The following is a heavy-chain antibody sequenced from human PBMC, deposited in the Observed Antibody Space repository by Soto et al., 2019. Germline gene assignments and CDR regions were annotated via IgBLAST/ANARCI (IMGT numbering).Heavy chain of an antibody. V-gene: IGHV4-61*01. D-gene: IGHD4-17*01. J-gene: IGHJ4*02. CDR3: ARAATVTQYDY. CDR2: GSYSGTT. Sequence: QVQLQESGPGLVKPSETLSLTCTVSGVSVNSGSFYWAWIRQPPGKGLEWIGFGSYSGTTNYKPSLKSRVTISVDTSRSQISLKVTSLTAADTAVYHCARAATVTQYDYWGQGTLVTVSS. CDR1: GVSVNSGSFY.